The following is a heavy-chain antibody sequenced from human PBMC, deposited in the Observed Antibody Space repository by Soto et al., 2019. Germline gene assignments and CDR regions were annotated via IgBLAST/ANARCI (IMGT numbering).Heavy chain of an antibody. CDR3: ARGLGHIVVVPAAINWFDT. J-gene: IGHJ5*02. CDR2: IIPIFGTA. CDR1: GGTFSSYA. Sequence: QVQLVQSGAEVKKPGSAVKVSCKASGGTFSSYAISCVRQAPGQGLEWMGGIIPIFGTANYAQKFQGRVTITADESTSTAYMELSSLGSEDTAVYYCARGLGHIVVVPAAINWFDTWGQGTLVTVSS. D-gene: IGHD2-2*01. V-gene: IGHV1-69*01.